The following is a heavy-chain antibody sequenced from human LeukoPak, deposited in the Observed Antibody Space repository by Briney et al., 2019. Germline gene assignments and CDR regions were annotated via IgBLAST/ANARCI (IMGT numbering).Heavy chain of an antibody. V-gene: IGHV3-74*01. J-gene: IGHJ6*03. D-gene: IGHD3-9*01. Sequence: SGGSLSLSCAASGFTFSSYWMHWARQAPGKGLVWVSRINSDGSSTSYADSVKGRFTISRDNAKNTLYLQMNSLRAEDTAVYYCARMEPDYDILTSHYYYMDVWGKGTTVTVSS. CDR1: GFTFSSYW. CDR3: ARMEPDYDILTSHYYYMDV. CDR2: INSDGSST.